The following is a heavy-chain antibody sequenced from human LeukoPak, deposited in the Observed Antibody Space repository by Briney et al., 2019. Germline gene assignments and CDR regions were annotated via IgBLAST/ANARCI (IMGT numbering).Heavy chain of an antibody. Sequence: ASVKVSCKSSGDTLANEYMLWVRQAPGQGLEWMGLINLNTGSPAYAQDFQGRVTMTGDTSTGTVYMELTSLRSGDTAVYFCARDLPIGFGSRAYWGQGTLVTVSS. CDR3: ARDLPIGFGSRAY. CDR2: INLNTGSP. J-gene: IGHJ4*02. CDR1: GDTLANEY. D-gene: IGHD3-10*01. V-gene: IGHV1-46*01.